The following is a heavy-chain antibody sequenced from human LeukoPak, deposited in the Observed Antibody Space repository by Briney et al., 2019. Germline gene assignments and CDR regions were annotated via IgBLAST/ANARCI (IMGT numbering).Heavy chain of an antibody. CDR3: AKDQRLFGMIVVVLDY. D-gene: IGHD3-22*01. CDR1: GFTVSSNY. Sequence: PGGSLRLSCTASGFTVSSNYMGWVRQAPGKGLEWVSIIYNAGSTYHADSVKGRFTISRDNSKNTLYLQMNSLRAEDTAVYYCAKDQRLFGMIVVVLDYWGQGTLVTVSS. CDR2: IYNAGST. V-gene: IGHV3-53*01. J-gene: IGHJ4*02.